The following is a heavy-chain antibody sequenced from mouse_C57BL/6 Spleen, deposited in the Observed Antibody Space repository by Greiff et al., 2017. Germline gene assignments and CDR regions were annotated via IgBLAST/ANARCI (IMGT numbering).Heavy chain of an antibody. D-gene: IGHD6-1*01. J-gene: IGHJ4*01. CDR3: ARDSHYYAMDY. CDR1: GFNIKDYY. Sequence: VQLQQSGAELVKPGASVKLSCTASGFNIKDYYMHWVKQRTEQGLEWIGRIDPEDGEPKYASKFQGKATITADTSSKTAYLQLISLTSEDAAVYYCARDSHYYAMDYWGQGTSVTVSS. V-gene: IGHV14-2*01. CDR2: IDPEDGEP.